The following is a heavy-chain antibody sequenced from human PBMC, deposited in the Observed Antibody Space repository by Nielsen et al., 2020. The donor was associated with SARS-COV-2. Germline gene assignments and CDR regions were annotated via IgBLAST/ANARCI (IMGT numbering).Heavy chain of an antibody. D-gene: IGHD1/OR15-1a*01. V-gene: IGHV3-53*04. CDR1: GFTVSSNY. CDR2: IYSGGST. Sequence: GESLKISCAASGFTVSSNYMSWVRQAPGKGLEWVSVIYSGGSTYYADSVKGRFTISRHNSKNTLYLQMNSLRAEDTAVYYCARAGPYGTTFDYWGQGTLVTVSS. J-gene: IGHJ4*02. CDR3: ARAGPYGTTFDY.